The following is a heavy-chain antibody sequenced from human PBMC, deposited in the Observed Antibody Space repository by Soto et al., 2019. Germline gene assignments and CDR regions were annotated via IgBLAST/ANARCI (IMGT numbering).Heavy chain of an antibody. Sequence: QVQLVESGGGVVQPGRSLRLSCAASGFTFSSYALHWVRQAPGTGLEWVAVISYDGSNKYYADSVKGRFTISRDNSKNTLYLQMNSLRAVDTAVYYWAREYSSGWSPFDYWGQGTLVTVSS. CDR2: ISYDGSNK. CDR1: GFTFSSYA. D-gene: IGHD6-19*01. V-gene: IGHV3-30-3*01. CDR3: AREYSSGWSPFDY. J-gene: IGHJ4*02.